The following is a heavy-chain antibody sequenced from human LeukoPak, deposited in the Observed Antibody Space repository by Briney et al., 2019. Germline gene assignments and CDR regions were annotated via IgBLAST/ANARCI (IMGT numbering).Heavy chain of an antibody. CDR2: ISAYNGNT. CDR1: GYTFTSYG. D-gene: IGHD6-13*01. CDR3: ARARGEGSNWYYFDY. J-gene: IGHJ4*02. V-gene: IGHV1-18*01. Sequence: GASVNVSCKASGYTFTSYGISWVRQAPGQGLEWMGWISAYNGNTNYAQKLQGRVTMTRDTSTSTVYMELSSLRSEDTAVYYCARARGEGSNWYYFDYWGQGTLVTVSS.